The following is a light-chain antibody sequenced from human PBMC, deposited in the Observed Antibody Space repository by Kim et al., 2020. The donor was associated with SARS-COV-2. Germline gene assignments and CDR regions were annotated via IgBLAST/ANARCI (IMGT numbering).Light chain of an antibody. V-gene: IGLV4-69*01. CDR1: SGHSHYA. J-gene: IGLJ3*02. Sequence: QLVLTQSPSASASLGASVKLTCTLSSGHSHYAIAWHQQQPEKGPRYLMKINIDGSHTKGDGIPDRFSGSRSGAERYLTISSLQSEDEADYYCQTWGTDIRVFGGGTKLTVL. CDR3: QTWGTDIRV. CDR2: INIDGSH.